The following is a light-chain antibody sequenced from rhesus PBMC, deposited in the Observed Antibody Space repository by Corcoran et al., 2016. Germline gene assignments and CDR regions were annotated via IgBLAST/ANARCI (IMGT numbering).Light chain of an antibody. CDR2: EAS. V-gene: IGKV3-42*02. Sequence: ETVVTQSPATLSLSPGERATLSCRASQSVGSNLAWYQQKPGQAPKLHIDEASRRATAIPDRLSGSGSGTEFTLTISSLEPEDVGVYYCQQYNNWNSFGQGTKVEIK. CDR1: QSVGSN. CDR3: QQYNNWNS. J-gene: IGKJ2*01.